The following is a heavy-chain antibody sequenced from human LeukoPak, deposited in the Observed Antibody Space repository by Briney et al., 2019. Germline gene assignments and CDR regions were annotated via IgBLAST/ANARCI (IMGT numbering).Heavy chain of an antibody. V-gene: IGHV3-21*01. Sequence: GGSLRLSCVASGFTFSYHTVNWVRQAPGKGLEWVSSISSNGAYIYYADSARGRFTISRDNAKNSLYLQMNSLRPEDTAVYYCARDAGYGYWVVDYWGQGTLVTVSS. CDR3: ARDAGYGYWVVDY. J-gene: IGHJ4*02. CDR2: ISSNGAYI. CDR1: GFTFSYHT. D-gene: IGHD5-18*01.